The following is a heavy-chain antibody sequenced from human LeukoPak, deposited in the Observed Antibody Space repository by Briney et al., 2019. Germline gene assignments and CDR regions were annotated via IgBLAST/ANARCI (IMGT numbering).Heavy chain of an antibody. CDR3: AGGPVVPAAKYYYYYYGMDV. J-gene: IGHJ6*02. CDR1: GFTFSSYW. D-gene: IGHD2-2*01. V-gene: IGHV3-74*01. Sequence: GGSLRLSCAASGFTFSSYWMHWVRQAPGKGLVWVSRINSDGSSTSYADSVKGRFTISRDNAKNTLYLQMNSLRAEDTAVYYCAGGPVVPAAKYYYYYYGMDVWGQGTTVTVSS. CDR2: INSDGSST.